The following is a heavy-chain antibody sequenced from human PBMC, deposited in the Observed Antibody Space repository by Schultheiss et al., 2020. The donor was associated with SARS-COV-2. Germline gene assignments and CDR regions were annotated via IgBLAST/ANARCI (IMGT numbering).Heavy chain of an antibody. J-gene: IGHJ3*02. CDR2: ISSSSSTI. Sequence: GGSLRLSCAASGFTFSSYSMNWVRQAPGKGLEWVSYISSSSSTIYYADSVKGRFTISRDNAKNSLYLQMNSLRAEDTAVYYCARSYYDYEGAFDIWGQGTMVTVSS. CDR1: GFTFSSYS. V-gene: IGHV3-48*01. D-gene: IGHD3-16*01. CDR3: ARSYYDYEGAFDI.